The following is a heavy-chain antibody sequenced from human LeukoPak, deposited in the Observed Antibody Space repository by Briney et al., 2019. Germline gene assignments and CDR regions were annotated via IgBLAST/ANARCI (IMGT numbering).Heavy chain of an antibody. V-gene: IGHV1-2*04. J-gene: IGHJ2*01. CDR3: ARDASEGDYEDWYFDL. CDR1: GYTFTSYY. CDR2: IDPNSGGT. D-gene: IGHD4-17*01. Sequence: GASVKVSCKASGYTFTSYYMHWVRQAPGQGLEWMGWIDPNSGGTNYAQKFQGWVTMTRDTSISTAYMELSRLRSDDTAVYYCARDASEGDYEDWYFDLWGRGTLVTVSS.